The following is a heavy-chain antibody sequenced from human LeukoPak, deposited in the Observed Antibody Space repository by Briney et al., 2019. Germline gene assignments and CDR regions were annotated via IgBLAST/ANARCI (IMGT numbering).Heavy chain of an antibody. CDR2: ISSSGSTI. J-gene: IGHJ5*02. D-gene: IGHD1-26*01. CDR1: GFTFSDYY. V-gene: IGHV3-11*01. CDR3: ARDPGVGATANWFDP. Sequence: GGSLRLSCAASGFTFSDYYMSWIRQAPGKGLEWVSYISSSGSTIYYADSVKGRFTISRDNAKNSLYLQMNSLRAEDTAVYYCARDPGVGATANWFDPWGQGALVTVSS.